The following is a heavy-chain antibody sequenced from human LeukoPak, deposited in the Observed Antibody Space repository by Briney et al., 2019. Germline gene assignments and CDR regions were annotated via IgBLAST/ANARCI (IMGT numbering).Heavy chain of an antibody. V-gene: IGHV4-59*01. CDR2: IYYSGST. J-gene: IGHJ4*02. CDR1: GGSISSYY. D-gene: IGHD3-10*01. Sequence: SETLSLTCTVSGGSISSYYWSWIRQRPGKGLEWIGYIYYSGSTNYNPSLKSRVTISVDTSKNQFSLKLSSVTAADTAVYYCARATLRTMVRGVIFDYWGQGTLVTVSS. CDR3: ARATLRTMVRGVIFDY.